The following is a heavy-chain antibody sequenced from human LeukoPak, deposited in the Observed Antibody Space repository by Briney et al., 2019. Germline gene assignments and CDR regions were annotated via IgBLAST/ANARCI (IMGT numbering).Heavy chain of an antibody. CDR2: MSPNSGDT. D-gene: IGHD7-27*01. J-gene: IGHJ4*02. CDR3: ARGPPNWGYDY. Sequence: ASVKVSCKASGYTFTSYDFNWVRRAAGQRPEWMGWMSPNSGDTGYAQKFQDRVTMTRNTSISTAYMELSSLRSDDTAVYYCARGPPNWGYDYWGPGTLVTVSS. V-gene: IGHV1-8*01. CDR1: GYTFTSYD.